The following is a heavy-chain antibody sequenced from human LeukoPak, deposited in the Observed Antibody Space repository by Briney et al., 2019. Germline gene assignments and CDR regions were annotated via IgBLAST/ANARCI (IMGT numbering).Heavy chain of an antibody. D-gene: IGHD2-2*01. J-gene: IGHJ4*02. V-gene: IGHV4-34*01. CDR2: INHSGST. Sequence: PSETLSLTCAVYGGSFSGYYWSWIRQPPGKGLEWIGEINHSGSTNYNPSLKSRVTIPVDTSKNQFSLKLSSVTAADTAVYYCARVGDCSSTSCLSWFDYWGQGTLVTVSS. CDR1: GGSFSGYY. CDR3: ARVGDCSSTSCLSWFDY.